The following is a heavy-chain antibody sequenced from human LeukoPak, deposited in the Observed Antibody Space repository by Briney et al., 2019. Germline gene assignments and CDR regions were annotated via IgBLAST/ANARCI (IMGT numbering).Heavy chain of an antibody. CDR1: GGTFSSYA. V-gene: IGHV1-69*13. CDR3: ARASPYYDYFDY. J-gene: IGHJ4*02. CDR2: IIPILGTA. Sequence: WASVKVSCKASGGTFSSYAISGVGQAPGQGVEGMGGIIPILGTANYAQKFQGRVTITADESTSTAYMELSSLRSEDTAVYYCARASPYYDYFDYWGQGTLVTVSS. D-gene: IGHD3-3*01.